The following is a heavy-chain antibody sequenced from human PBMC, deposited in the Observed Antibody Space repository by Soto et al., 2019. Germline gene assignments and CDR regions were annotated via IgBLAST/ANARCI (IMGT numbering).Heavy chain of an antibody. D-gene: IGHD3-22*01. CDR1: GGSISSGGDY. J-gene: IGHJ4*02. CDR2: IYYSGST. V-gene: IGHV4-31*03. CDR3: ARDRLYYDSSGYSSLIDY. Sequence: SWTLSLTCTVSGGSISSGGDYWSWNRQHPGKGLEWIGYIYYSGSTYYNPSLKSRVTISVDTSKNQFSLKLSSVTAADTAVYYCARDRLYYDSSGYSSLIDYWGQGTLVTVSS.